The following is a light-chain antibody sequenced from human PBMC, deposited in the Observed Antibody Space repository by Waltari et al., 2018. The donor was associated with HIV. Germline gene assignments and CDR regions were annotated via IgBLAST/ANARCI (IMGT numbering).Light chain of an antibody. J-gene: IGLJ2*01. Sequence: QSALTQPASVSGSLGQSITISCTGNSGDAGGHNFVSWYQQPPGNAPKLIIYNVNSRPSGVSIRFSGSRSANTASLTISGLQAEDEADYFCCSYTSSGPRYVLFGGGTRLTVL. V-gene: IGLV2-14*03. CDR2: NVN. CDR1: SGDAGGHNF. CDR3: CSYTSSGPRYVL.